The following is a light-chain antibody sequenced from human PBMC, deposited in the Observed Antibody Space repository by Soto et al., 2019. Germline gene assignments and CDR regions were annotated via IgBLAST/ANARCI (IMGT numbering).Light chain of an antibody. CDR2: GAS. Sequence: EIVMPQSPATLSVSPGERATLSCRASPSVSSNLAWYQQKPGQAPRLLIYGASTRATGIPARFSGSGSGTEFTLTISSLQSEYFAVYYGQPYNNWPRTFGQGTKVEIK. V-gene: IGKV3-15*01. J-gene: IGKJ1*01. CDR3: QPYNNWPRT. CDR1: PSVSSN.